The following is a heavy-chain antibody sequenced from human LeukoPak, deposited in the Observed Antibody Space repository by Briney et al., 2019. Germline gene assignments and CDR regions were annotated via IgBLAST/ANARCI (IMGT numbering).Heavy chain of an antibody. Sequence: WGSLRLSCAVSGFISSSYWMSWVRQAPGKGLEWVANIKEDGSEKYHVDSVKGRFTISRDNAKNSLYLQMNSLRAEDTAVYYCARGYFYDNSVHYPDYWGQGTLVTVSS. CDR2: IKEDGSEK. D-gene: IGHD3-22*01. CDR1: GFISSSYW. J-gene: IGHJ4*02. V-gene: IGHV3-7*01. CDR3: ARGYFYDNSVHYPDY.